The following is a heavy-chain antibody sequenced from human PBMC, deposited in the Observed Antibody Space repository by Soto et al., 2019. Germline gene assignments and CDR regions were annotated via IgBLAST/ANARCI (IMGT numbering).Heavy chain of an antibody. V-gene: IGHV3-48*01. CDR3: ARVLTGTNYYYYYMDV. Sequence: GGSLRLSCAASGFTFSSYSMNWVRQAPGKGLEWVSYISSSSSTIYYADSVKGRFTISRDNAKNSLYLQMNSLRAEDTAVYYCARVLTGTNYYYYYMDVWGKGTTVTVSS. CDR2: ISSSSSTI. J-gene: IGHJ6*03. CDR1: GFTFSSYS. D-gene: IGHD1-20*01.